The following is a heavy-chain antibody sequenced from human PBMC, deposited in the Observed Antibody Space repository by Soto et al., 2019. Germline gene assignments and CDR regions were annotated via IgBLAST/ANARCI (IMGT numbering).Heavy chain of an antibody. D-gene: IGHD3-3*01. J-gene: IGHJ6*02. Sequence: SVKVSCKASGGTFSSYAISWARQAPGQGLEWMGGIIPIFGTANYAQKFQGRVTITADESTSTAYMELSSLRSEDTAVYYCARTNDFWSLYYYYGMDVWGQGTTVTVSS. CDR2: IIPIFGTA. V-gene: IGHV1-69*13. CDR1: GGTFSSYA. CDR3: ARTNDFWSLYYYYGMDV.